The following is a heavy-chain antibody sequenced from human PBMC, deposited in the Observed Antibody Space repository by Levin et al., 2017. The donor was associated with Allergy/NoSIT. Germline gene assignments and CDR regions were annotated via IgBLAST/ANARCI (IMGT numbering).Heavy chain of an antibody. J-gene: IGHJ4*02. V-gene: IGHV1-18*01. CDR1: GYMFSSYG. D-gene: IGHD2-15*01. CDR3: ARGLFDDCSDGGCYLLAY. CDR2: ISAWNGNT. Sequence: GASVKVFCKASGYMFSSYGITWVRQAPGQGLEWMGWISAWNGNTKYAQKFQDRVTMTKDTLTSTVYMDMRSLRSDDTAVYYCARGLFDDCSDGGCYLLAYWGQGTPVTVSS.